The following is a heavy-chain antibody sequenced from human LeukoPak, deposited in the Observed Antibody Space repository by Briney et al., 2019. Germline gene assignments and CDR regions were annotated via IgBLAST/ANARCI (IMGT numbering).Heavy chain of an antibody. CDR2: IIGSGSST. D-gene: IGHD3-3*01. Sequence: GGSLRLSCAASGFTFSSYAMSWVRQAPGKGLEWVSAIIGSGSSTYYADSVKGRFTISRDNSKNTLYLQMNSLRAEDTAVYYCAKDQGRTIFGVPEDYWGQGTLVTVSS. CDR1: GFTFSSYA. J-gene: IGHJ4*02. V-gene: IGHV3-23*01. CDR3: AKDQGRTIFGVPEDY.